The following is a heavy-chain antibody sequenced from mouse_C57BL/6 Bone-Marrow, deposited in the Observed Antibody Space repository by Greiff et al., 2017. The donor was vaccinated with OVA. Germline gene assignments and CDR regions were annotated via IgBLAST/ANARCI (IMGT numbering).Heavy chain of an antibody. CDR3: ASNWVFDY. CDR1: GFTFSDYG. Sequence: EVKLVESGGGLVKPGGSLKLSCAASGFTFSDYGMHWVCQAPETGLEWVAYISSGSSTIYYADTVKGRFTISRDNAKNTLFLQMTSLRSEDTAMYYCASNWVFDYWGQGTTLTVSS. V-gene: IGHV5-17*01. J-gene: IGHJ2*01. CDR2: ISSGSSTI. D-gene: IGHD4-1*01.